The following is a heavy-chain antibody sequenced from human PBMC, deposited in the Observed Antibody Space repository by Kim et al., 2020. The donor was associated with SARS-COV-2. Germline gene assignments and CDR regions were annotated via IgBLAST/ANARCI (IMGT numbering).Heavy chain of an antibody. CDR3: AKVVRSGTYYNFDY. V-gene: IGHV3-23*01. D-gene: IGHD1-26*01. Sequence: ADAVKGRFTISRDNSKNTLYLQMNGLRAEDTAVYYCAKVVRSGTYYNFDYWGQGTLVTVSS. J-gene: IGHJ4*02.